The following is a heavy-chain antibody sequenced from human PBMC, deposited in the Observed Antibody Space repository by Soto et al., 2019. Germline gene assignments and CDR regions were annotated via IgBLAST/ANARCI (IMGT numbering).Heavy chain of an antibody. D-gene: IGHD3-10*01. Sequence: PSETLSLTCAVYGGSLSDYSWTWIRQAPRRGLEWIGEVDTSGITNYNPSLESRVTFSIDTSNSQFSLRLSSVTAADTAVYYCARVPITMVRGVITGAFDIWGQGTMVT. CDR2: VDTSGIT. V-gene: IGHV4-34*01. J-gene: IGHJ3*02. CDR1: GGSLSDYS. CDR3: ARVPITMVRGVITGAFDI.